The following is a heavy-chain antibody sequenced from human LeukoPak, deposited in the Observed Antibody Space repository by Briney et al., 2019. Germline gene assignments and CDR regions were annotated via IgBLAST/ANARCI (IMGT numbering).Heavy chain of an antibody. D-gene: IGHD6-19*01. J-gene: IGHJ4*02. Sequence: GGSLRLSCAASGFTFSSYGMHWVRQAPGKGLEWVAVIWYDGSNKYYADSVKGRFTISRDNSKNTLYLQMNSLRAEDTAVYYCARDEGVAGTLGVYYFDYWGQGTLVTVSS. CDR1: GFTFSSYG. CDR3: ARDEGVAGTLGVYYFDY. V-gene: IGHV3-33*01. CDR2: IWYDGSNK.